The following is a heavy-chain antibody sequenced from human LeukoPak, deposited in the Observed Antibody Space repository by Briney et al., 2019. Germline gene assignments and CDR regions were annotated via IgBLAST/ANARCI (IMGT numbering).Heavy chain of an antibody. J-gene: IGHJ4*02. CDR2: ISYDGSNK. CDR1: GFTFSSYA. CDR3: VRDPSGSGFAFDS. V-gene: IGHV3-30*04. D-gene: IGHD1-1*01. Sequence: GGSLRLSCAASGFTFSSYAMHWVRQAPGKGLEWVAVISYDGSNKYYADSVKGRFTISRDNSKNTLYLQMNSLRAEDTAVYYCVRDPSGSGFAFDSWGQGALVTVSS.